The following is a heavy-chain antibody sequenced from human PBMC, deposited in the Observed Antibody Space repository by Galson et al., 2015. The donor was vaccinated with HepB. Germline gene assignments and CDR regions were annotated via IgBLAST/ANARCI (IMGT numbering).Heavy chain of an antibody. V-gene: IGHV3-30*04. CDR1: GFTFSSYA. Sequence: SLRLSCAASGFTFSSYATHWVRQAPGKGLEWVAVISYDGSNKYYADSVKGRFTSSRDNSKNTLYLQMNSLRAEDTAVYYCAREEGSMVRGSDYWGQGTLVTVSS. CDR3: AREEGSMVRGSDY. D-gene: IGHD3-10*01. J-gene: IGHJ4*02. CDR2: ISYDGSNK.